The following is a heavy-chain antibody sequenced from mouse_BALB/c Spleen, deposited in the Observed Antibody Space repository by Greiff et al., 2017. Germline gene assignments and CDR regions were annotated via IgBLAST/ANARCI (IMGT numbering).Heavy chain of an antibody. CDR1: GYNFTSYW. D-gene: IGHD2-3*01. V-gene: IGHV1-55*01. J-gene: IGHJ3*01. CDR2: IYPGSGST. CDR3: ARDGYYEAWFAY. Sequence: QVQLQQPGAELVKPGTSVKLSCKASGYNFTSYWINWVKLRPGQGLEWIGDIYPGSGSTNYNEKFKSKATLTVDTSSSTAYMQLSSLASEDSALYYCARDGYYEAWFAYWGQGTLVTVSA.